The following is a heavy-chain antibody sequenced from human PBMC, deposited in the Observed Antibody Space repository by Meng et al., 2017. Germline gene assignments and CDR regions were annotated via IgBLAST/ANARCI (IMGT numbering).Heavy chain of an antibody. CDR2: ISAYNGNT. V-gene: IGHV1-18*01. CDR3: ARLLRPYSSSSNFDY. Sequence: QVQLAQFGAEVKKPGASVKVSCKASGYTFTSYGISWVRQAPGQGLEWMGWISAYNGNTNYAQKLQGRVTMTTDTSTSTAYMELRSLRSDDTAVYYCARLLRPYSSSSNFDYWGQGTLVTVSS. J-gene: IGHJ4*02. CDR1: GYTFTSYG. D-gene: IGHD6-6*01.